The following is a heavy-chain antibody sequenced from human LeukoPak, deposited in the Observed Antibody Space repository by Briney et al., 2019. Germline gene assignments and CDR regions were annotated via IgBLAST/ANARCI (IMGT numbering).Heavy chain of an antibody. Sequence: SETLSLTCAVYGGSFSGYYWSWIRQPPGKGLEWIGEINHSGSTNYNPSLKSRVTISVDTSKNQFSLKLSSVTAADTAVYYCARGPTSDWYFDLWSRGTLVTVSS. CDR1: GGSFSGYY. V-gene: IGHV4-34*01. CDR2: INHSGST. J-gene: IGHJ2*01. CDR3: ARGPTSDWYFDL.